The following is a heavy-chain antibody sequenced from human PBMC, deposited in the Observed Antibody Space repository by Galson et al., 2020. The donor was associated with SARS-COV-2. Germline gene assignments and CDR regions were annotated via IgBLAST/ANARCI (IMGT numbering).Heavy chain of an antibody. CDR3: VTTDWSSEAYGLDV. D-gene: IGHD1-26*01. CDR2: IGSKGDIT. J-gene: IGHJ6*02. CDR1: GLTFSSYA. V-gene: IGHV3-64D*09. Sequence: GGSLRLSCSASGLTFSSYAMHWVRQASGKGLEYVSGIGSKGDITYYADSVRGRFTISRDNYKNTHYLQMSSLRAEDTAGYYCVTTDWSSEAYGLDVWGQGTTVTVSS.